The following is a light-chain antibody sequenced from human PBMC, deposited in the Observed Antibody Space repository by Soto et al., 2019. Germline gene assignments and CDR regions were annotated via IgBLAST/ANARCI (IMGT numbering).Light chain of an antibody. CDR3: QQYNSYCT. CDR1: QSISSW. J-gene: IGKJ1*01. CDR2: DAS. Sequence: IQMTQSAVTLSDKLRDRVIITCRASQSISSWLAWYQQKPGKAPKLLIYDASSLESGVPSRFSGRGSGTEFTLTISSLQPDDIATYYSQQYNSYCTSGQGTNVDI. V-gene: IGKV1-5*01.